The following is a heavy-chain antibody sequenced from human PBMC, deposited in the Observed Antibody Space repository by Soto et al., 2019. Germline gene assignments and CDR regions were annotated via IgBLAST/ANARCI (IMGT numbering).Heavy chain of an antibody. CDR1: GDTFGRNA. D-gene: IGHD2-21*01. V-gene: IGHV1-69*06. Sequence: QVHLVQSGPEVKRPGSSVKVSCKASGDTFGRNAIHCVRQAPGQGLEWMGGNIPMFPKTNYAQKFKGRLTIYADKSTGKAYMEMTSLRSEDKAVYYCTKDGDSADYGYWGQGNLVPVSS. J-gene: IGHJ4*02. CDR2: NIPMFPKT. CDR3: TKDGDSADYGY.